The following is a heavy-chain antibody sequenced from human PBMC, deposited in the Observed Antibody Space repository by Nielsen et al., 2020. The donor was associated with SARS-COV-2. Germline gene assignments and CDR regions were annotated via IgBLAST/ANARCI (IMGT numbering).Heavy chain of an antibody. J-gene: IGHJ3*02. CDR2: IRQDGADI. Sequence: GESLKISCVGSEFTFSDYWMSWVRQAPGKGLEWVANIRQDGADIYYMDSVKGRFTISRDNAQNSLFLQMNSLRAEDTAVYYCARESVTGTDAFDIWGQGTVVTVSS. D-gene: IGHD6-19*01. V-gene: IGHV3-7*01. CDR3: ARESVTGTDAFDI. CDR1: EFTFSDYW.